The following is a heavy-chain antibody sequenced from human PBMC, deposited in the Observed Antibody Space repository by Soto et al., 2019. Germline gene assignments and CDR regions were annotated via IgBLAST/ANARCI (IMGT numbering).Heavy chain of an antibody. J-gene: IGHJ5*02. D-gene: IGHD3-10*01. CDR1: GGTFSSYA. Sequence: GASVKVSCKASGGTFSSYAISWVRQAPGQGLEWMGGIIPIFGTANYAQKFQGRVTITADESTSTAYMELSSLRSEDTAVYYCARDFWVRGVIHNWFDPWGQGTLVTVSS. CDR2: IIPIFGTA. CDR3: ARDFWVRGVIHNWFDP. V-gene: IGHV1-69*13.